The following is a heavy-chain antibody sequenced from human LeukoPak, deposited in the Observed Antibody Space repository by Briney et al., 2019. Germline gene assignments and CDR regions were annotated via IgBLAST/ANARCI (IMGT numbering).Heavy chain of an antibody. Sequence: ASVKVSCKASGYTFTSYGISWVRQAPGQGLEWMGWISAYNDNTNYAQKLQGRVTMTTDTSTSTAYMELRSLRSDDTAVYYCARVLNWNYGGLVGYYFDYWGQGTLVTVSS. CDR2: ISAYNDNT. D-gene: IGHD1-7*01. CDR1: GYTFTSYG. CDR3: ARVLNWNYGGLVGYYFDY. V-gene: IGHV1-18*01. J-gene: IGHJ4*02.